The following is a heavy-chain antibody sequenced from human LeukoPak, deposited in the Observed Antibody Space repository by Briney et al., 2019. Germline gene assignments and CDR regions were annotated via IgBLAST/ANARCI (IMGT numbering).Heavy chain of an antibody. D-gene: IGHD1-26*01. Sequence: GGSLRLSCAASGFTFSSYAMSWVRQAPGKGLEWVSAIRGSGDRTHYADSVKGRFTISRDNSKNTLYLQMNSLRAEDTAVYYCTKDSKIVGATFRSYHYMDVWGKGTTVTVTS. CDR1: GFTFSSYA. V-gene: IGHV3-23*01. CDR3: TKDSKIVGATFRSYHYMDV. J-gene: IGHJ6*03. CDR2: IRGSGDRT.